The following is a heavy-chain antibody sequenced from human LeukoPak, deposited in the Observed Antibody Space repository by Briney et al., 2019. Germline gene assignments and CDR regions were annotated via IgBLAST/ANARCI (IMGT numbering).Heavy chain of an antibody. CDR1: GFSVSAHY. CDR2: LYTGGDT. Sequence: PGGSLRLSCAVSGFSVSAHYMSWVRQAPGKGLECVSFLYTGGDTYYADSVKGRFTTSRDNSKNTLFLQMNSLRAEDTAIYYCAKYGPQDSGSSHFDYWGQGALVTVSS. CDR3: AKYGPQDSGSSHFDY. V-gene: IGHV3-53*01. J-gene: IGHJ4*02. D-gene: IGHD1-26*01.